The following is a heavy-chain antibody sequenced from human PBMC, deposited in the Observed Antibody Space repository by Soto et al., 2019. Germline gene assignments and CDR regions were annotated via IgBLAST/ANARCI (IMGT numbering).Heavy chain of an antibody. CDR1: GYTFTSYD. D-gene: IGHD3-16*01. CDR2: MNRGSGDT. V-gene: IGHV1-8*01. Sequence: ASVKVSCKASGYTFTSYDINWVRQATGQGLEWMGWMNRGSGDTGYAQKFQGRVTMTRDISIATAYMELSSLRSDDTAIYYCARMATFGSLNWFDPWGQGTLVTVSS. J-gene: IGHJ5*02. CDR3: ARMATFGSLNWFDP.